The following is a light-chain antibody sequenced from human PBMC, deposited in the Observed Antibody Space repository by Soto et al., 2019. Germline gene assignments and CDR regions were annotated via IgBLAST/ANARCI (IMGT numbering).Light chain of an antibody. CDR2: GAS. V-gene: IGKV3-20*01. Sequence: EIVLTQSPGTLSLSPGERATLSCRASQSVSSSSYLAWYQQKPGQAHRLLIYGASSRATGIPDRFSGSGSATDFTLTISILEPEDFAVYYCRQYGSSPSYTFGHGTKLEIK. CDR3: RQYGSSPSYT. CDR1: QSVSSSSY. J-gene: IGKJ2*01.